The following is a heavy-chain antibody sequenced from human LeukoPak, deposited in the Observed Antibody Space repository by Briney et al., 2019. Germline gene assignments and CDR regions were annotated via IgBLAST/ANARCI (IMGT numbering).Heavy chain of an antibody. CDR1: GFTFSSYA. D-gene: IGHD4-11*01. CDR3: AKVTGNYFDY. CDR2: VSGSGAST. V-gene: IGHV3-23*01. J-gene: IGHJ4*02. Sequence: AGGSLRLSCAASGFTFSSYAMSWVRQAPGRGLGWVSAVSGSGASTYYADSVKGRFTISRDNSKSTLYLRMNSLRAEDTAVYYCAKVTGNYFDYWGQGTLVTVSS.